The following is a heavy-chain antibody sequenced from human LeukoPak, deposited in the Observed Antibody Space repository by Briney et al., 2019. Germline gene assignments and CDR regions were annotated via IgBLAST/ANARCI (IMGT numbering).Heavy chain of an antibody. Sequence: GGSLRLSCAASGFIFSNYWMTWVRQAPGKALEWVANIKPDGSGEYYVDSLKGRFTISRDNAENSLFLQMNNLRVDDTAVYYCARSGGYGWDYWGQGAVVTVSS. CDR2: IKPDGSGE. D-gene: IGHD5-12*01. J-gene: IGHJ4*02. CDR1: GFIFSNYW. V-gene: IGHV3-7*01. CDR3: ARSGGYGWDY.